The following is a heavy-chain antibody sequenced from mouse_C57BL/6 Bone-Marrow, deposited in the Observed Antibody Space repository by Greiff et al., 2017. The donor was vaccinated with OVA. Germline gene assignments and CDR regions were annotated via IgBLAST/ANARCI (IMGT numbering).Heavy chain of an antibody. CDR2: IDPENGDT. V-gene: IGHV14-4*01. J-gene: IGHJ2*01. Sequence: EVQLQQSGAELVRPGASVKLSCTASGFNIKDDYMHWVKQRPEQGLAWIGWIDPENGDTEYASKFQGKATITADTSSNTAYLQLSSLTSEDTAGEYWTTTTVVVRDYWGQGTTLTVSS. CDR3: TTTTVVVRDY. D-gene: IGHD1-1*01. CDR1: GFNIKDDY.